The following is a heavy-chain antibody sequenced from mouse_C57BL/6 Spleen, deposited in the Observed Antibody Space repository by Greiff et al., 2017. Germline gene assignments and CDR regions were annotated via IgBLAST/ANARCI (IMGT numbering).Heavy chain of an antibody. CDR2: IYPRSGNT. CDR1: GYTFTSYG. J-gene: IGHJ2*01. Sequence: VQLQQSGAELARPGASVKLSCKASGYTFTSYGISWVKQRTGQGLEWIGEIYPRSGNTYYNEKFKGKATLTADKSSSTAYMELRSLTSEDSAVYFCARRDGYYDYLDYWGQGTTLTVSS. CDR3: ARRDGYYDYLDY. D-gene: IGHD2-4*01. V-gene: IGHV1-81*01.